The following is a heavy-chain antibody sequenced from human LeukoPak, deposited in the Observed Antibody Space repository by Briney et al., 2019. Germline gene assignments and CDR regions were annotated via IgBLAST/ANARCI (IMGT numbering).Heavy chain of an antibody. Sequence: SETLSLTCTVSGVSISSYYWSWIRQPPGKGLEWIGYSYYSGSTNYNPSLKRRVTISVDTSKNQFSLKLSSVTAADTAVYYCARASPGDITEYFQHWGQGTLVTVSS. D-gene: IGHD2-15*01. V-gene: IGHV4-59*08. CDR2: SYYSGST. J-gene: IGHJ1*01. CDR3: ARASPGDITEYFQH. CDR1: GVSISSYY.